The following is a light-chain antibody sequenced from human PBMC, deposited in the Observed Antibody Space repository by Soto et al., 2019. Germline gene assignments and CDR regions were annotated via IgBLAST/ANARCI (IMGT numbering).Light chain of an antibody. CDR2: GNN. CDR1: GATSD. CDR3: QSFDSRLSALYV. V-gene: IGLV1-40*01. Sequence: QSVLTQPPSVSGAPGQRVTISCIGATSDVHWYQHLPGTAPQLLIYGNNNRPSGLPARFSCSKSGTSASLAITGLQAEDEADYYCQSFDSRLSALYVFGTGTKVTVL. J-gene: IGLJ1*01.